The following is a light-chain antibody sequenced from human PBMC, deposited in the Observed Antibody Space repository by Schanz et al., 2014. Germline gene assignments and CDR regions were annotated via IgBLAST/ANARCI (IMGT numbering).Light chain of an antibody. Sequence: QSALTQPASVSGSPGQSITISCTGSSSDVGGYNYVSWFQHHPGKAPKLLIYDVSDRPSGVSNRFSGSRSGNTASLTISGLQAEDEADYYCSSYMSSSHWVFGGGTQLTVL. CDR3: SSYMSSSHWV. V-gene: IGLV2-14*03. J-gene: IGLJ3*02. CDR1: SSDVGGYNY. CDR2: DVS.